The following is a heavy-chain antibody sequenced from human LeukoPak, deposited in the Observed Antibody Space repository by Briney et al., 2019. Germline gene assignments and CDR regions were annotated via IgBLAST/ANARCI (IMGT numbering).Heavy chain of an antibody. CDR1: GGSISSYY. D-gene: IGHD6-13*01. V-gene: IGHV4-59*01. Sequence: SETLSLTCTVSGGSISSYYWSWIRQPPGKGLEWIGYIYYSGSTNYNPSLKSRVTISVDTSKNQFSLKLSSVTAADTAVYYCARVYYSSSPHEWHFDLWGRGTLVTVSS. CDR3: ARVYYSSSPHEWHFDL. CDR2: IYYSGST. J-gene: IGHJ2*01.